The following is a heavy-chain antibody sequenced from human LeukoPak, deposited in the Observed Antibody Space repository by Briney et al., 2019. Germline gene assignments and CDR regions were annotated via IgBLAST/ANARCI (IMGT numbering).Heavy chain of an antibody. CDR2: INHSGST. CDR1: GGSFSGYY. CDR3: AGYCSGGSCPDS. J-gene: IGHJ4*02. D-gene: IGHD2-15*01. Sequence: SETLSLTCAVYGGSFSGYYWSWIRQPPGKGLEWIGEINHSGSTNYNPSLKRRVTISVDTSKYQFSLQLSFVTAADTAVYYCAGYCSGGSCPDSWGQGTLVTVSS. V-gene: IGHV4-34*01.